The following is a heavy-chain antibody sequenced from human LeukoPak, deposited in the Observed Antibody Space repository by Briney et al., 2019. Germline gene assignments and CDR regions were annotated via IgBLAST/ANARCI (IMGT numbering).Heavy chain of an antibody. J-gene: IGHJ4*02. CDR1: GFTFSSYA. V-gene: IGHV3-23*01. CDR3: AKDVTEPGAMARGVIDY. CDR2: ISGNGDTT. D-gene: IGHD3-10*01. Sequence: GGSLRLSCAASGFTFSSYAMSWVRQAPGKGLEWVSAISGNGDTTHYADSVKGRFTVSRDNSKNTLYLQVNNLRAEDTAVYYCAKDVTEPGAMARGVIDYWGQGTLVTVSS.